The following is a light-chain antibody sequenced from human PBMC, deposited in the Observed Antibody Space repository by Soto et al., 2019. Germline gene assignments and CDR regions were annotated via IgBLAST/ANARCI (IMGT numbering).Light chain of an antibody. Sequence: DIQMTQSPSTLSATVGDRVTITCRASQIISSWLAWYQQKPGKAPKLLIYDVSSLQSGVPSRFSGSGSGTEFTLTISSLQPDDFATYYCQQYNSYSWTFGQGTKVDIK. CDR2: DVS. CDR3: QQYNSYSWT. J-gene: IGKJ1*01. CDR1: QIISSW. V-gene: IGKV1-5*01.